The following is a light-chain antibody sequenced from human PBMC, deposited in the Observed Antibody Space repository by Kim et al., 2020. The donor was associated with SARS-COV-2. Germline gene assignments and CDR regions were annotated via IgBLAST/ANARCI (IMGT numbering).Light chain of an antibody. Sequence: IQMTQSPSSLSASVGDRVTITCQASQAISNYLSWYQHKPGEAPKLLIYAAFKLETGVPSRFSGSGSGTHFTFTICSLEREDIATYYCNQYHILPVFAIGPGTKVDIK. CDR1: QAISNY. CDR3: NQYHILPVFA. CDR2: AAF. J-gene: IGKJ3*01. V-gene: IGKV1-33*01.